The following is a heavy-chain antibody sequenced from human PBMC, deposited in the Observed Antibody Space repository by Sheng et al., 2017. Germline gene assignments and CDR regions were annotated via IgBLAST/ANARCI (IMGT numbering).Heavy chain of an antibody. V-gene: IGHV1-69*01. CDR3: ARGRTEVLRFLEWSAYGMDV. D-gene: IGHD3-3*01. J-gene: IGHJ6*02. Sequence: QVQLVQSGAEVKKPGSSVKVSCKASGGTFSSYAISWVRQAPGQGLEWMGGIIPIFGTANYAQKFQGRVTITADESTSTAYMELSSLRSEDTAVYYCARGRTEVLRFLEWSAYGMDVWGQGTTVTVSS. CDR1: GGTFSSYA. CDR2: IIPIFGTA.